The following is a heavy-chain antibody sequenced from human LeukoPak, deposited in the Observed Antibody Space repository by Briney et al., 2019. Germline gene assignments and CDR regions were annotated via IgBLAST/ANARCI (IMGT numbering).Heavy chain of an antibody. D-gene: IGHD5-18*01. J-gene: IGHJ4*02. Sequence: SQTLSLTCTVSGGSISSAAYYWNWIRQHPGKGLEWIGYIYHSGITNYNPSLKSRVTISVDTSKNQLSLKLSSVTAADTAVYYCARDRGYSYGVDFWGQGTLVTVSS. CDR2: IYHSGIT. CDR3: ARDRGYSYGVDF. V-gene: IGHV4-31*03. CDR1: GGSISSAAYY.